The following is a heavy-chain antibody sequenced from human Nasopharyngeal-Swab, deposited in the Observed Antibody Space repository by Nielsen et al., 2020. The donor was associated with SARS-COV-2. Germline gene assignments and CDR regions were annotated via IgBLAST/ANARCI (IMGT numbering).Heavy chain of an antibody. D-gene: IGHD1-20*01. CDR3: ARVSVVYNWKGVVDY. J-gene: IGHJ4*02. V-gene: IGHV4-38-2*02. Sequence: WIRQPPGKGLEWIGSIYHSGSTYYNPSLKSRVTISVDTSKNQFSLKLSSVTAADTAVYYCARVSVVYNWKGVVDYWGQGTLVTVSS. CDR2: IYHSGST.